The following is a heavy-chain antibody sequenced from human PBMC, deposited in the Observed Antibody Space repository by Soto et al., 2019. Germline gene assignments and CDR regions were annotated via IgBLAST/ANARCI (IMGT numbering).Heavy chain of an antibody. CDR3: ARDAAAGLNDY. CDR2: ISAYNGNT. Sequence: QVQLVQSGAEVKKPGSSVKVSCKASGYTFTIYGISWVRQAPGQGLEWMGWISAYNGNTKYVQKFQGRVTMTTDTSTSTAYMELRSLRSDDTAVYYCARDAAAGLNDYWGQGTLVTVSS. V-gene: IGHV1-18*01. J-gene: IGHJ4*02. D-gene: IGHD6-13*01. CDR1: GYTFTIYG.